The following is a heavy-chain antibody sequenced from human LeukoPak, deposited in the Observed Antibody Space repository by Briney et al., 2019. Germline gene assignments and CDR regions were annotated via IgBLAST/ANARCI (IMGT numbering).Heavy chain of an antibody. V-gene: IGHV4-39*01. D-gene: IGHD6-13*01. CDR1: GGSISSSSYY. Sequence: SETLSLTCTVSGGSISSSSYYWGWIRQPPGKGLEWIGSIYYSGSTYYNPSLKSRVTISVDTSKNQFSLKLSSVTAADTAVYYCARDAWYSSSWYYFDYWGQGTLVTVSS. CDR3: ARDAWYSSSWYYFDY. CDR2: IYYSGST. J-gene: IGHJ4*02.